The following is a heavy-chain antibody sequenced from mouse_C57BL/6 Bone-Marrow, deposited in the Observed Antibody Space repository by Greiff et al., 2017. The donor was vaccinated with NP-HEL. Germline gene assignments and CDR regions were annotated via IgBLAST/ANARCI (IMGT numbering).Heavy chain of an antibody. V-gene: IGHV6-6*01. D-gene: IGHD1-1*01. Sequence: EVMLVESGGGLVQPGGSMKLSCAASGFTFSDAWMDWVRQSPEKGLEWVAEIRNKANNHATYYAETVKGRFTISRDDSKSSVYLQMNSLRAEDTGIYCCTTVVATDFDYWGQGTTLTGSS. J-gene: IGHJ2*01. CDR2: IRNKANNHAT. CDR3: TTVVATDFDY. CDR1: GFTFSDAW.